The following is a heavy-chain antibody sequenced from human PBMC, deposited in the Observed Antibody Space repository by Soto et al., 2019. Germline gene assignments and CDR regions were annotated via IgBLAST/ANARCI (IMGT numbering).Heavy chain of an antibody. CDR3: ARVEGLYKREDAFDI. D-gene: IGHD3-16*02. V-gene: IGHV4-59*01. CDR1: GGSISSYY. J-gene: IGHJ3*02. CDR2: IYYSGST. Sequence: PSETLSLTCTVSGGSISSYYWSWIRQPPGKGLEWIGYIYYSGSTNYNPSLKSRVTISVDTSKNQFSLKLSSVTAADTAVYYCARVEGLYKREDAFDIWGQGTMVTVSS.